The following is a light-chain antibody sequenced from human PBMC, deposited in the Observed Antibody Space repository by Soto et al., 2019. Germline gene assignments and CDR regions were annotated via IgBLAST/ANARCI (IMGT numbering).Light chain of an antibody. J-gene: IGKJ4*01. CDR2: GAS. V-gene: IGKV3-15*01. CDR1: QSVSSL. CDR3: QQYNNWTRT. Sequence: EVVMTQSTATLSVSPGERATLSCRASQSVSSLLAWYQQKPGQAPRLLIYGASTRATGIPDRFSASGSGTEFALTFSSLQSGDFAVYYCQQYNNWTRTFGGGTKVESK.